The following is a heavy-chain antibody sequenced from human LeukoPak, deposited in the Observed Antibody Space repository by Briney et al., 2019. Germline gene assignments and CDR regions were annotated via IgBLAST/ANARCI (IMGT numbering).Heavy chain of an antibody. D-gene: IGHD6-19*01. V-gene: IGHV3-23*01. J-gene: IGHJ5*02. CDR1: GFTFSSYA. CDR3: AKDSAVIAVATNWFDP. CDR2: ISGSGGST. Sequence: GGSLRLSCAASGFTFSSYAMSWVRRAPGKGLEWVSAISGSGGSTYYADSVKGRFTISRDNSKNTLYLQMNSLRAEDTAVYYCAKDSAVIAVATNWFDPWGQGTLVTVSS.